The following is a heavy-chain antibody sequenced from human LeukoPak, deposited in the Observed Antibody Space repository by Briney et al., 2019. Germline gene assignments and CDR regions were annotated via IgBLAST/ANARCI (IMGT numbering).Heavy chain of an antibody. CDR2: IYYSGST. D-gene: IGHD2-2*03. J-gene: IGHJ4*02. CDR1: GGSISSSSYY. Sequence: SETLSLTCTVSGGSISSSSYYWGWIRQPPGKGLEWIGRIYYSGSTYYNPSLKSRVTISVDTSKNQFSLKLSSVTAADTAVYYCASRDGGGYCSSTSCLDYWGQGTLVTVSS. CDR3: ASRDGGGYCSSTSCLDY. V-gene: IGHV4-39*01.